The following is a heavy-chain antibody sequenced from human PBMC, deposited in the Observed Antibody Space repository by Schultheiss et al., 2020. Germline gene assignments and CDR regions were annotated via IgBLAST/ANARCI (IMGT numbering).Heavy chain of an antibody. Sequence: GESLRLSCAASGFTFSSYAMHWVRQAPGKGLEWVAVISYDGSNKYYADSVKGRFTISRDNSKNTLYLQMNSLRAEDTAVYYCARDPWGATYRYFDYWGQGTLVTVSS. J-gene: IGHJ4*02. V-gene: IGHV3-30-3*01. CDR2: ISYDGSNK. CDR3: ARDPWGATYRYFDY. CDR1: GFTFSSYA. D-gene: IGHD1-26*01.